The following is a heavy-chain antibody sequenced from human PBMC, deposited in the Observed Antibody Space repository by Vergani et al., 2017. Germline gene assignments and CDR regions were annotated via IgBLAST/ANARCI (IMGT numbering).Heavy chain of an antibody. CDR3: ARGVLTAGVDFDY. Sequence: EVQLVESGGGLVKPGGSLRLSCAASGFTFSSYSMNWVRQAPGKGLEWVSSISSSSSYIYYADSVKGRFTISRDNAKNSLYLQMNSLRAEDTAVYYCARGVLTAGVDFDYWGQGTLVTVSS. J-gene: IGHJ4*02. CDR2: ISSSSSYI. V-gene: IGHV3-21*01. D-gene: IGHD3-16*01. CDR1: GFTFSSYS.